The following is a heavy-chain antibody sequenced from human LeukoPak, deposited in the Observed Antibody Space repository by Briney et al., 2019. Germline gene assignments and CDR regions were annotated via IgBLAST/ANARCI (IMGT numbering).Heavy chain of an antibody. D-gene: IGHD1-26*01. CDR2: MNPNSGNT. Sequence: ASVKVSCKASGYTFTSYDINWVRQATGQGLEWMGWMNPNSGNTGYAQKFQGRVTITRNTSISKAYMELSSLRSEDTAVYYCARRIVGATNYYYYYYMDVWGKGTTVTISS. J-gene: IGHJ6*03. CDR1: GYTFTSYD. CDR3: ARRIVGATNYYYYYYMDV. V-gene: IGHV1-8*03.